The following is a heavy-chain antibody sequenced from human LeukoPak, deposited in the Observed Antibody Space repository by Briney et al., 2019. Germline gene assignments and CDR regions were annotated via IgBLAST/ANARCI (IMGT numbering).Heavy chain of an antibody. CDR1: GDSINSLDL. V-gene: IGHV4-4*02. CDR3: ARESLSPPYYYYGMDV. Sequence: SGTLSLTCTVSGDSINSLDLWSWVRQPPGKGLEWIGEIYHSGSTNYNPSLKSRVTISVDKSKNQFSLKLSSVTAADTAVYYCARESLSPPYYYYGMDVWGQGTTVTVSS. CDR2: IYHSGST. J-gene: IGHJ6*02.